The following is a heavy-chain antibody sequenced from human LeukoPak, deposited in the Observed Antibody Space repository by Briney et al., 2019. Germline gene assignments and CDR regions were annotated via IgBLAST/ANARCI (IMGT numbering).Heavy chain of an antibody. Sequence: SETLSLTCTVSGGSISSYYWSWIRQPPGKGLEWIGYIYYSGSTNYNPSLKSRVTISVDTSKNQFSLKLSSVTAADTAVYYCARELGDSSGYTLDYWGQGTLVTVSS. CDR2: IYYSGST. J-gene: IGHJ4*02. CDR3: ARELGDSSGYTLDY. V-gene: IGHV4-59*01. CDR1: GGSISSYY. D-gene: IGHD3-22*01.